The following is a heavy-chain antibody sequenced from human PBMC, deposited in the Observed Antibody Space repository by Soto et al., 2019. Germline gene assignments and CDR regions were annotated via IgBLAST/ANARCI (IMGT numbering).Heavy chain of an antibody. V-gene: IGHV3-30-3*01. CDR3: ARDRYSNYGMDY. J-gene: IGHJ4*02. CDR2: ISYDGSNK. CDR1: GFTFSSYA. D-gene: IGHD4-4*01. Sequence: QVQLVESGGGVVQPGRSLRLSCAASGFTFSSYAMHWVRQAPGKGLEWVAVISYDGSNKYYADSVKGRFTISRDNSKNTLYVQMNSLRAEDTAVYYCARDRYSNYGMDYWGQGTLVTVSS.